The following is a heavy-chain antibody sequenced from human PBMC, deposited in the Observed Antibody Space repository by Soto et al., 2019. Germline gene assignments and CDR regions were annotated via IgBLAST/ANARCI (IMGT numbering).Heavy chain of an antibody. CDR3: ATHDGPAAAGLVLDF. CDR2: IKQDENGK. D-gene: IGHD6-13*01. J-gene: IGHJ4*02. V-gene: IGHV3-7*02. CDR1: GFTFSSRW. Sequence: EVQLVESGGGLVQPGGSLRLSCEASGFTFSSRWMTWVRQGPGKGLEWVANIKQDENGKDYVDSVKGRFTISRDNATNPQYLPLTGLSAEETSVYYCATHDGPAAAGLVLDFWGQGTLVTVSS.